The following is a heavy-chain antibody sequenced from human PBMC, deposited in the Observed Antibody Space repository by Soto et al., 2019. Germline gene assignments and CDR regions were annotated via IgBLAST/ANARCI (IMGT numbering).Heavy chain of an antibody. CDR2: IIPILGIA. J-gene: IGHJ6*02. CDR1: GGTFSSYT. Sequence: SVKVSCKASGGTFSSYTISWVRQAPGQGLEWMGRIIPILGIANYAQKLQGRVTITADKSTSTAYMELSSLRSEDTAVYYCARNSGYDATSYYYYGMDVWGQGTTVTVSS. D-gene: IGHD5-12*01. V-gene: IGHV1-69*02. CDR3: ARNSGYDATSYYYYGMDV.